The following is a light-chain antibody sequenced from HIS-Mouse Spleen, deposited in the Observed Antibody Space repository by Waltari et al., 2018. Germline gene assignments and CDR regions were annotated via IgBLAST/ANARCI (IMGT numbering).Light chain of an antibody. CDR2: EDS. J-gene: IGLJ2*01. CDR3: YSTDSSGNHRV. CDR1: ALPKKY. Sequence: SYALTQPPSVSVSPGQTARITCSGAALPKKYAYWYQQKSGQATVLVIYEDSKRPSGIPERFSGSSSGTMATLTISGAQVEDEADYYCYSTDSSGNHRVFGGGTKLTVL. V-gene: IGLV3-10*01.